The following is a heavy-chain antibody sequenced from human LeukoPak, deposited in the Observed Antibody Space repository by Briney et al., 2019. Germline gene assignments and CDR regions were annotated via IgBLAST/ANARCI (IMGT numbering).Heavy chain of an antibody. D-gene: IGHD3-22*01. CDR3: ATYDSSGYLDF. V-gene: IGHV1-24*01. CDR1: GYTLTELS. Sequence: ASVKVSCTVSGYTLTELSMHWVRQAPGKGLEWMGGFGPGNDETIYAQKLQGRVTMTEDTSTDTAYMDLSSLRSEDTAVYYCATYDSSGYLDFWGQGTLVTVSS. CDR2: FGPGNDET. J-gene: IGHJ4*02.